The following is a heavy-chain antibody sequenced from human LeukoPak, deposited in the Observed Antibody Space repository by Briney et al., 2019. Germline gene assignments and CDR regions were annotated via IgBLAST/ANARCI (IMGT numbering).Heavy chain of an antibody. D-gene: IGHD3-3*01. CDR2: INPNSGGT. V-gene: IGHV1-2*04. J-gene: IGHJ6*02. CDR1: GYTFTGYY. CDR3: ARGPLYYDFWSGSNTAYYGMDV. Sequence: ASVTVSFTASGYTFTGYYMHWVRQAPGQGLEWMGWINPNSGGTNYAQKFQGWVTMTRDTSISTAYMELSRLRSDDTAVYYCARGPLYYDFWSGSNTAYYGMDVWGQGTTVTVSS.